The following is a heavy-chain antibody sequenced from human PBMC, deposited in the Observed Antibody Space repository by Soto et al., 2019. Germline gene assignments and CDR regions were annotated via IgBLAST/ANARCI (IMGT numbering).Heavy chain of an antibody. CDR1: GFTFSSYG. CDR3: ARENGPGYSIDAFDI. V-gene: IGHV3-33*01. J-gene: IGHJ3*02. Sequence: VGSLRLSCAASGFTFSSYGMHWVRQAPGKGLEWVAVIWYDGSNKYYADSVKGRFTISRDNSKNTLYLQMNSLRAEDTAVYYCARENGPGYSIDAFDIWGQGTMVTVSS. CDR2: IWYDGSNK. D-gene: IGHD6-13*01.